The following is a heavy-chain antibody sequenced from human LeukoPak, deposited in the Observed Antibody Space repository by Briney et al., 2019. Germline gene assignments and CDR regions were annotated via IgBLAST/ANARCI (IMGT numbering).Heavy chain of an antibody. V-gene: IGHV3-23*01. J-gene: IGHJ4*02. CDR3: AKGSGWYV. CDR2: ISGSGGST. Sequence: PGGSLRLSCAASGFTFSGSSMSWVRQAPGKGLEWVSVISGSGGSTDYADSVKGRFTISRDNSKNPLYLQINSLRAEDTAVYYCAKGSGWYVWGQGTLVTVSS. CDR1: GFTFSGSS. D-gene: IGHD6-19*01.